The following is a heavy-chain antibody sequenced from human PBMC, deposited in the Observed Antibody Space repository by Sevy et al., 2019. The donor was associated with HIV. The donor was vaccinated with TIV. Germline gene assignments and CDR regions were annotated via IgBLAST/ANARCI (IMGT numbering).Heavy chain of an antibody. D-gene: IGHD1-26*01. J-gene: IGHJ3*02. CDR3: AGGWELGSQHEAFDI. CDR1: GYTFTSYG. Sequence: ASLKVSCKASGYTFTSYGISWVRQAPGQGLEWMGWISAYNGNTNYAQKLQGRVTMTTDTSTSTAYMELRSLRSDDTAVYYCAGGWELGSQHEAFDIWGQGTMVTVSS. CDR2: ISAYNGNT. V-gene: IGHV1-18*01.